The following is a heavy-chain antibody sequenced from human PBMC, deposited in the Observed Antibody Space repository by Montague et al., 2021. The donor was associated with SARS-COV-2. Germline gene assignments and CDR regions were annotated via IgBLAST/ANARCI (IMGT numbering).Heavy chain of an antibody. CDR1: GVSFNSSY. Sequence: SETLSLTCTVSGVSFNSSYWSWIRQPPGKGFEWIGYINHRGRTNYNPSLETRVTISVDPSKNQFSLKMRSVTAADTAVYYCAREGRWSWFDPWGHGTLVIVSS. V-gene: IGHV4-59*01. D-gene: IGHD5-24*01. CDR3: AREGRWSWFDP. J-gene: IGHJ5*02. CDR2: INHRGRT.